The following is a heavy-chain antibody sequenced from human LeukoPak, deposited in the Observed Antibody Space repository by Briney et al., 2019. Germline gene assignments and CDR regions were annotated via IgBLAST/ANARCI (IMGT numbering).Heavy chain of an antibody. CDR3: ARSKGIAAAVTDY. V-gene: IGHV3-23*01. CDR2: ISGSGGST. Sequence: GRSLRLSCAASGFTFSSYAMSWVRQAPGKGLEWVSAISGSGGSTYYADSVKGRFTISRDNSKNTLYLQMNSLRAEDTAVYYCARSKGIAAAVTDYWGQGTLVTVSS. J-gene: IGHJ4*02. CDR1: GFTFSSYA. D-gene: IGHD6-13*01.